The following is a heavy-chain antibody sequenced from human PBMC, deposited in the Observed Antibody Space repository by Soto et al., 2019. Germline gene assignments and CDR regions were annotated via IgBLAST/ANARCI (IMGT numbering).Heavy chain of an antibody. J-gene: IGHJ5*02. D-gene: IGHD6-19*01. CDR2: IIPIFGTA. Sequence: QVQLVQSGAEVKKPGSSVKVSCKASGGTFSSYAISWVRQAPGKGLEWMGGIIPIFGTANYAQKFQGRVTINADKSTSTAYMERISLSSSDTAVYYCARGSNSGWYRVDWFDPWGQGTLVTVSS. CDR1: GGTFSSYA. V-gene: IGHV1-69*06. CDR3: ARGSNSGWYRVDWFDP.